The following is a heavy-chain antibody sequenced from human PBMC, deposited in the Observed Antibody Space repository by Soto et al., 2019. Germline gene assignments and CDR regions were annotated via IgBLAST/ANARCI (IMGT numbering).Heavy chain of an antibody. CDR3: ARRQGPGIAVAGRGKRYFDY. Sequence: SETLSLTCAVYGGSFSGYYWSWIRQPPGKGLEWIGEINHSGSTNYNPSLKSRVTISVDTSKNQFSLKLSSVTAADTAVYYCARRQGPGIAVAGRGKRYFDYWGQGTLVTVSS. V-gene: IGHV4-34*01. CDR1: GGSFSGYY. J-gene: IGHJ4*02. D-gene: IGHD6-19*01. CDR2: INHSGST.